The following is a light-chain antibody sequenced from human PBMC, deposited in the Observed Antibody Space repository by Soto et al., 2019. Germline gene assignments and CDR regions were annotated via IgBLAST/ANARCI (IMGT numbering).Light chain of an antibody. Sequence: EIVLTQSPATLSLSPGERANLSCRASQRVSSYLALYQQKPGQAPMLLIYDASNMAIGIPSRFSGSGSGTDFTLTISSLEPDDFAVYYCQQRSNRPTFGQGTILEIK. CDR2: DAS. J-gene: IGKJ5*01. CDR3: QQRSNRPT. V-gene: IGKV3-11*01. CDR1: QRVSSY.